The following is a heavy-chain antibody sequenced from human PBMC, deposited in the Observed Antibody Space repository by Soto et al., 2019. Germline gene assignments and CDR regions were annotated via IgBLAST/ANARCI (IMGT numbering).Heavy chain of an antibody. CDR2: ISYDGSNK. CDR1: GFTFSSYA. J-gene: IGHJ4*02. CDR3: ARDKRDLRFLEWSYYFDY. V-gene: IGHV3-30-3*01. D-gene: IGHD3-3*01. Sequence: SLRLSCAASGFTFSSYAMHWVRQAPGKGPEWVAVISYDGSNKYYADSVKGRFTISRDNSKNTLYLQLNSLRAEDTAVYYCARDKRDLRFLEWSYYFDYWGQGTLVTVSS.